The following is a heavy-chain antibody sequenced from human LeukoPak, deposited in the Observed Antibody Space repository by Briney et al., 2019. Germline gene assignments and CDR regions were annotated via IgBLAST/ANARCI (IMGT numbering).Heavy chain of an antibody. CDR1: GFTFGDYA. Sequence: AGGSLRLSCTGSGFTFGDYAMSWVRQAPGKGLEWVGFIRSKAYGGTTEYAASVIGRFTISSDDSKSIAYLQMNSLKTGDTAVYLCTRVYCSSISCFYYFDYWGQGTLVTVSS. CDR3: TRVYCSSISCFYYFDY. D-gene: IGHD2-2*01. CDR2: IRSKAYGGTT. V-gene: IGHV3-49*04. J-gene: IGHJ4*02.